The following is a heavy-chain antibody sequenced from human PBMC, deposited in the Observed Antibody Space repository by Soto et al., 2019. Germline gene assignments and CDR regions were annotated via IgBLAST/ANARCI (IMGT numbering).Heavy chain of an antibody. J-gene: IGHJ1*01. CDR3: VKDESINWYSGHFRH. CDR2: INWNSGSI. CDR1: GFTFDDYA. V-gene: IGHV3-9*01. D-gene: IGHD6-13*01. Sequence: GGSLRLSCAASGFTFDDYAMHWVRQVPGKGLEWVSGINWNSGSIGYADSVKGRFAISRDNAKNSLHLQMNSLGAEDTAFYYCVKDESINWYSGHFRHWGQGTMVTVYS.